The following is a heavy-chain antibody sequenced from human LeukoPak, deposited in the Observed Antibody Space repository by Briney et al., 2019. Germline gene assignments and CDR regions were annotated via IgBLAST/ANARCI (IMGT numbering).Heavy chain of an antibody. CDR1: GFTFSDYY. V-gene: IGHV3-23*01. Sequence: GGSLRLSCAASGFTFSDYYMSWIRQAPGKGLEWVSGISGSGSSTYYADSVKGRFTLSRDYPKNPLYLQMNSLRAEDTAVYFCAKYSGSYYYPPNWDSWGQGTLVTVSS. CDR2: ISGSGSST. D-gene: IGHD1-26*01. J-gene: IGHJ4*02. CDR3: AKYSGSYYYPPNWDS.